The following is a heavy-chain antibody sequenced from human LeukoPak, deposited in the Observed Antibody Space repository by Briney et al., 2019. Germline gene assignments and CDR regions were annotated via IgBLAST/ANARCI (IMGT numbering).Heavy chain of an antibody. CDR2: ISWNSGSI. V-gene: IGHV3-9*01. CDR1: GFPFSSYA. D-gene: IGHD6-13*01. CDR3: AKDLLRYSSSWYYFDY. J-gene: IGHJ4*02. Sequence: PGGSLRLSCAASGFPFSSYAMHWVRQAPGKGLEWVSGISWNSGSIGYADSVKGRFTISRDNAKNSLYLQMNSLRAEDTALYYCAKDLLRYSSSWYYFDYWGQGTLVTVSS.